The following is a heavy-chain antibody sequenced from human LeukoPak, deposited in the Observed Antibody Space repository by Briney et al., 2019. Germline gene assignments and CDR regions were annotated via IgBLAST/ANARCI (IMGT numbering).Heavy chain of an antibody. D-gene: IGHD3-10*02. Sequence: PGGSLRLSCAASGFTFSDYEINWVRRAPGKGLEWVSCISTSGSTTYYADSVKGRFTISRDNAKNSLFLQMNTLTVEDTAVYYCARGALHVFDYWGQGTPVTVSS. V-gene: IGHV3-48*03. CDR3: ARGALHVFDY. CDR2: ISTSGSTT. CDR1: GFTFSDYE. J-gene: IGHJ4*02.